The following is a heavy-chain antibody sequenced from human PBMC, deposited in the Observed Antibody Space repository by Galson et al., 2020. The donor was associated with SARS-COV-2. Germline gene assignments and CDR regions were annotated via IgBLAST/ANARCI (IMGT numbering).Heavy chain of an antibody. V-gene: IGHV4-61*01. D-gene: IGHD3-3*01. CDR1: GGSVSSGSYY. CDR3: ARPSSSDFWEPQGWFDP. Sequence: SETLSLTCTVSGGSVSSGSYYWSWIRQPPGKGLEWIGYIYYSGSTNYNPSLKSRVTISVDTSKNQFSLKLSSVTAADTAMYYCARPSSSDFWEPQGWFDPWGQGTLVTVSS. J-gene: IGHJ5*02. CDR2: IYYSGST.